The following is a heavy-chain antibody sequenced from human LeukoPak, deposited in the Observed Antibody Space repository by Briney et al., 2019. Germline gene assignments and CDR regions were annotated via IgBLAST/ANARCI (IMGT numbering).Heavy chain of an antibody. J-gene: IGHJ4*02. CDR3: ARVRGRNYFDY. Sequence: ASVKVSCKASGYTFTSYAMHWVRQAPGQRLEWMGWINAGNGNTKYSQKFQGRVTITRDTSASTAYMELSSLRPEDTAVYYCARVRGRNYFDYWGQGTLVTVSS. D-gene: IGHD3-16*01. CDR1: GYTFTSYA. V-gene: IGHV1-3*01. CDR2: INAGNGNT.